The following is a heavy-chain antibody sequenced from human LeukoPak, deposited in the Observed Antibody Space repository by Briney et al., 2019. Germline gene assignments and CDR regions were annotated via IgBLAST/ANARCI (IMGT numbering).Heavy chain of an antibody. CDR1: GYTFTGYY. D-gene: IGHD2-2*01. CDR2: INPNSGGT. CDR3: ARDPYCSSTSCLRGFDP. J-gene: IGHJ5*02. Sequence: GASVKVSCKASGYTFTGYYIHWVRQAPGQGLEWMGWINPNSGGTNYAQKFQGRVTMTRDTSISTAYMELSRLRSDDTAVYYCARDPYCSSTSCLRGFDPWGQETLVTVSS. V-gene: IGHV1-2*02.